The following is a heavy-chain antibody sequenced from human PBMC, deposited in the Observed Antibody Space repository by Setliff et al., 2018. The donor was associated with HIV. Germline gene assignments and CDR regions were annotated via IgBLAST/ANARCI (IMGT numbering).Heavy chain of an antibody. CDR2: ISGSGGST. J-gene: IGHJ4*02. V-gene: IGHV3-23*01. D-gene: IGHD6-19*01. CDR3: AKRGTYSSGWYTD. Sequence: PGGSLRLSCAASGFTFSSYAMSWVRQAPGKGLEWVSAISGSGGSTYYADSVKGRFTISRYNSKNTLYLQMNSLSAEDTAVYYCAKRGTYSSGWYTDWGQGTLVTVSS. CDR1: GFTFSSYA.